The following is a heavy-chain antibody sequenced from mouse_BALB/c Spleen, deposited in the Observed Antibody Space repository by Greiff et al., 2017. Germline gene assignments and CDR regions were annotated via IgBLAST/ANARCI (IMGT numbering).Heavy chain of an antibody. CDR2: INPSSGYT. J-gene: IGHJ4*01. D-gene: IGHD1-1*02. CDR1: GYTFTSYT. V-gene: IGHV1-4*01. Sequence: QVQLQQSGAELARPGASVKMSCKASGYTFTSYTMHWVKQRPGQGLEWIGYINPSSGYTNYNQKFKDKATLTADKSSSTAYMQLSSLTSEDSAVYYCARSPLSSYAMDYWGQGTSVTVSS. CDR3: ARSPLSSYAMDY.